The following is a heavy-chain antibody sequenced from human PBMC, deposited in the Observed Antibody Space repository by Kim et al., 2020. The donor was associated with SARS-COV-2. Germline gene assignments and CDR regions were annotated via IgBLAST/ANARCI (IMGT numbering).Heavy chain of an antibody. CDR2: IYPGDSDT. V-gene: IGHV5-51*01. D-gene: IGHD2-15*01. CDR3: ARHESQCSGGSCYSGWFEP. Sequence: GESLKISCKGSGYSFTSYWIGWVRQMPGKGLEWMGIIYPGDSDTRYSPSFQGQVTIPADKSISTAYLQWSSLKASDTAMYYCARHESQCSGGSCYSGWFEPWGQGTLVTVSS. CDR1: GYSFTSYW. J-gene: IGHJ5*02.